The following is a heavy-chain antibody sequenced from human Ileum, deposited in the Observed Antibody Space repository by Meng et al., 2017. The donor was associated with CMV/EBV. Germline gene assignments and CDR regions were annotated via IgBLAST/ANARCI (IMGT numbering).Heavy chain of an antibody. Sequence: SETLSLTCTVSGYSTSSGSYWGWTRQPPGKGLEWIGSIYHSGSTYYNPTLKSRGTISVDTSKNQFSLRLSSVTAADTAVYYCARATVTNLVSYWGQGTLAT. V-gene: IGHV4-38-2*02. D-gene: IGHD4-17*01. J-gene: IGHJ4*02. CDR2: IYHSGST. CDR3: ARATVTNLVSY. CDR1: GYSTSSGSY.